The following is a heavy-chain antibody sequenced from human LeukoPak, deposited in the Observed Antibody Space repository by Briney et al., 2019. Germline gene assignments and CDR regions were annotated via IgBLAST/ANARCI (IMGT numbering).Heavy chain of an antibody. Sequence: PGRSLRLSCAASGFTFSSYGMHWVRQAPGKGLEWVAVISYDGSNKYYADSVKGRFTISRDNSKNTLYLQMNSLRAEDTAVYYCARESYGDGGSYWYFDLWGRGTLVTVSS. D-gene: IGHD4-17*01. CDR3: ARESYGDGGSYWYFDL. J-gene: IGHJ2*01. CDR2: ISYDGSNK. V-gene: IGHV3-30*03. CDR1: GFTFSSYG.